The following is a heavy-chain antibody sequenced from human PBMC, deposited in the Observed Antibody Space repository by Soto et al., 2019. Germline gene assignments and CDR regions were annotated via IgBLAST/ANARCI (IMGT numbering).Heavy chain of an antibody. J-gene: IGHJ4*02. V-gene: IGHV1-46*01. CDR3: ARNGVPLVAGAANDY. D-gene: IGHD4-17*01. CDR2: INPSGGST. Sequence: VASVKVSCKASGYTFTSYYMHWVRQAPGQGLEWMGIINPSGGSTSYAQKFQGRVTMTRDTSTSTVYMELSSLRSEDTAVYYCARNGVPLVAGAANDYWGQGTLVTVSS. CDR1: GYTFTSYY.